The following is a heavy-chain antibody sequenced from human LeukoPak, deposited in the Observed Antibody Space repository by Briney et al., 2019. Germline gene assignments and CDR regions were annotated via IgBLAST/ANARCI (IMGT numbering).Heavy chain of an antibody. J-gene: IGHJ6*03. Sequence: SVKVSCKASGGTFSSSAASWVRQAPGQGLEWMGRIIPIFGTTNYAQKFQGRVTITTDESTSTAYMELSSLRSEDTAVYYCARESDYYYYYMDVWGKGTTVTVSS. CDR3: ARESDYYYYYMDV. CDR2: IIPIFGTT. CDR1: GGTFSSSA. V-gene: IGHV1-69*05.